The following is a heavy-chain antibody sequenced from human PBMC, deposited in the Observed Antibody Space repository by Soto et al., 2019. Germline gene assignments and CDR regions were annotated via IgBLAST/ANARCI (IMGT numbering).Heavy chain of an antibody. D-gene: IGHD3-22*01. CDR1: GYTFTSYG. Sequence: ASVKVSCKASGYTFTSYGISWVRQAPEQGFEWMGWISAYNGNTNYPQKFQGRVTMTTDISTSTAYMELRSLRSDDTAVYYCARQKYYYATSGYFMPDYWGQGTQVTVSS. J-gene: IGHJ4*02. CDR3: ARQKYYYATSGYFMPDY. V-gene: IGHV1-18*04. CDR2: ISAYNGNT.